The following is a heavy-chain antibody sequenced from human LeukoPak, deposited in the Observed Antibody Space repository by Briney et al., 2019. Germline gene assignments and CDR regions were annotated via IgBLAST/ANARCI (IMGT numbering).Heavy chain of an antibody. V-gene: IGHV4-34*01. Sequence: SETLSLTCAVYGGSFSGYYWSWIRQPPGKGLEWIGEINHSGGTNYNPSLKSRVTISVDTSKNQFSLKLSSVTAADTAVYYCARDFFGQQLAFYYYYGMDVWGQGTTVTVPS. CDR1: GGSFSGYY. D-gene: IGHD6-13*01. CDR3: ARDFFGQQLAFYYYYGMDV. CDR2: INHSGGT. J-gene: IGHJ6*02.